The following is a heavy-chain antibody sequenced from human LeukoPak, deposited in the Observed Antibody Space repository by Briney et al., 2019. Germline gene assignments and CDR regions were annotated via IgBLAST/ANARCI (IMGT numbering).Heavy chain of an antibody. CDR2: ISSSSDHI. CDR1: GFTFNI. D-gene: IGHD5-18*01. CDR3: ARANRGYSYGYYYYYYYMDV. Sequence: GGSLRLSCAASGFTFNIMNWVRQAPGKGLEWVSSISSSSDHIYYADSVKGRFTISRDNAKNSLYLQMNSLRAEDMAVYYCARANRGYSYGYYYYYYYMDVWGKGTTVTVSS. V-gene: IGHV3-21*01. J-gene: IGHJ6*03.